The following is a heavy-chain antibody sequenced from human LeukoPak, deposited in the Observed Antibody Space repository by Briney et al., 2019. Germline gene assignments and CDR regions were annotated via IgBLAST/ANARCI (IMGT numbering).Heavy chain of an antibody. CDR2: ILGNGDRT. V-gene: IGHV3-23*01. CDR3: AKGSKGTYDY. Sequence: GGSLRLSCVASGFTFSSYVMAWVRQAPGKGLEWVSSILGNGDRTYYADSVKGRFTISRDNSKNTLYLQMNSLRAEDTAMYYCAKGSKGTYDYWGQGTLVTVSS. CDR1: GFTFSSYV. J-gene: IGHJ4*02.